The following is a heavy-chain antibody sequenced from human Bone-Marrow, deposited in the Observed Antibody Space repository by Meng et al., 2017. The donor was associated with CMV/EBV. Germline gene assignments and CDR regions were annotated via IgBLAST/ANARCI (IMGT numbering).Heavy chain of an antibody. Sequence: SETLSLTCTVSGGSVSSGSYYWSWIRQPPGKGLEWIGYIYYSGSTNYNPSLKSRVTISVDTSKNQFSLKLSSVTAADTAVYYCAARNYFDYWGQGTLVTASS. CDR2: IYYSGST. V-gene: IGHV4-61*01. CDR1: GGSVSSGSYY. J-gene: IGHJ4*02. CDR3: AARNYFDY.